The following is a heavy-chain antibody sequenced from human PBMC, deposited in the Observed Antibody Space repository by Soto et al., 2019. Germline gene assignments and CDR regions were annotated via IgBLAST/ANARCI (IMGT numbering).Heavy chain of an antibody. CDR3: ARGPSGDKVDS. V-gene: IGHV4-30-4*01. Sequence: QVQLQESGPGLVKPSQTLSLTCTVSGGSISTVDYWWSWIRQSPDMGLEWIGHIYDGGRTYNNPSLESGATRSAXTSKSQLSLTLSSVSAADTAVYYCARGPSGDKVDSWGQGTLVTVSS. CDR1: GGSISTVDYW. J-gene: IGHJ4*02. D-gene: IGHD7-27*01. CDR2: IYDGGRT.